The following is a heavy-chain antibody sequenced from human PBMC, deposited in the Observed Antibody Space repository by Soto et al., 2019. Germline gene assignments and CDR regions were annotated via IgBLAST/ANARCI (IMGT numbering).Heavy chain of an antibody. D-gene: IGHD3-3*01. J-gene: IGHJ4*02. V-gene: IGHV3-23*01. CDR3: AKTQNFNGYDTGFDS. CDR2: VSGGGGST. CDR1: GFSFAGYA. Sequence: EGSLRLSCIVSGFSFAGYALAWVRQAPGKGLEWVAAVSGGGGSTYYADSVKGRFSVSRDKSGNMIYLQMTSMTAGDTAVYYCAKTQNFNGYDTGFDSWGQGTWVTVSS.